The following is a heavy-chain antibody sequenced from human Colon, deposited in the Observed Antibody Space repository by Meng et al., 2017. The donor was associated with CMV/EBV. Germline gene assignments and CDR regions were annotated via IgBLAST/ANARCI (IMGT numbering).Heavy chain of an antibody. CDR1: GYSFTNCW. J-gene: IGHJ4*02. D-gene: IGHD2-8*01. CDR2: INPGDSDT. Sequence: GESLKISCKCSGYSFTNCWIGWVRQMPGKGLEWMGIINPGDSDTQYRSSFQGQVTISADQSINPAYLQWGSLKASDPATYYCAICCGFGNGAYFDYWGQGALVTVSS. CDR3: AICCGFGNGAYFDY. V-gene: IGHV5-51*01.